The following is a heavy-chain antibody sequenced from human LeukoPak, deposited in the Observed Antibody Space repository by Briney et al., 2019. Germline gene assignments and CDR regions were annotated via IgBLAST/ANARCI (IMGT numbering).Heavy chain of an antibody. V-gene: IGHV1-69*05. CDR3: AREAGYYDSSGYYF. Sequence: ASVKVSCKASGGTFISYAISWVRQAPGQGLEWMGRIIPIFGTANYALKFQGRVTITTDESTSTAYMELSSLRSEDTAVYYCAREAGYYDSSGYYFWGQGTLVTVSS. CDR2: IIPIFGTA. J-gene: IGHJ4*02. D-gene: IGHD3-22*01. CDR1: GGTFISYA.